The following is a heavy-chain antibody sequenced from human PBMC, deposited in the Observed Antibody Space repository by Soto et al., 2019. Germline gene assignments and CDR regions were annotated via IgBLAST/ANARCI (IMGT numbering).Heavy chain of an antibody. Sequence: QVQLVQSGAEVKKPGASVKVSCKASGYTFTSYDINWVRQATGQGLEWMGWMNPNSGNTGYAQKFQGRVTMTRNTSISTAYMELSSLRSEDTAVYYCAREIYYDFWSGYGRYYFDYWGQGTLVTVSS. CDR3: AREIYYDFWSGYGRYYFDY. J-gene: IGHJ4*02. CDR2: MNPNSGNT. D-gene: IGHD3-3*01. V-gene: IGHV1-8*01. CDR1: GYTFTSYD.